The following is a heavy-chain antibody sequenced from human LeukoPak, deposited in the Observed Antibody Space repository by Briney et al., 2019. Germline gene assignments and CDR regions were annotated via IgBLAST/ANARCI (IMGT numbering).Heavy chain of an antibody. Sequence: PSETLSLTCTVSGYSISSGYYWGWIRQPPGKGLEWIGSIYHSGSTYYNPSLNSRVTISVDTSKNQFSLKLSSVTAADTAVYYCARVVTSGYYMLDDWGQGTLVTVSS. CDR1: GYSISSGYY. CDR2: IYHSGST. CDR3: ARVVTSGYYMLDD. D-gene: IGHD3-3*01. V-gene: IGHV4-38-2*02. J-gene: IGHJ4*02.